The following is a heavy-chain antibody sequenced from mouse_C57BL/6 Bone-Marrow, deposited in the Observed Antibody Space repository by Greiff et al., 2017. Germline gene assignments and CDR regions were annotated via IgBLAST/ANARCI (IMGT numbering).Heavy chain of an antibody. Sequence: EVMLVESGGGLVKPGGSLKLSCAASGFTFSDYGMHWVRQAPEKGLEWVAYISSGSSTIYYADTVKGRFTISRDNAKNTLFLQMTSLRSEDTAMYYCARLHYGSSPFFDYWGQGTTLTVSS. J-gene: IGHJ2*01. D-gene: IGHD1-1*01. CDR1: GFTFSDYG. CDR2: ISSGSSTI. V-gene: IGHV5-17*01. CDR3: ARLHYGSSPFFDY.